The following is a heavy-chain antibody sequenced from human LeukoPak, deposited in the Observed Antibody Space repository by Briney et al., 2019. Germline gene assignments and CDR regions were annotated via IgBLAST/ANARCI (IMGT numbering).Heavy chain of an antibody. V-gene: IGHV4-39*07. CDR3: ARGSPPRRHYDSRGYYSYYFDY. J-gene: IGHJ4*02. CDR1: GGSISSCTYS. D-gene: IGHD3-22*01. CDR2: FSCSGST. Sequence: PSETLSLTWSVSGGSISSCTYSWGWIRQPPGKGLEWIGSFSCSGSTYYNPSLKSRVTISVDTSKSQFSLYMDSVTAADTAVYYCARGSPPRRHYDSRGYYSYYFDYWGQGTLVTVSS.